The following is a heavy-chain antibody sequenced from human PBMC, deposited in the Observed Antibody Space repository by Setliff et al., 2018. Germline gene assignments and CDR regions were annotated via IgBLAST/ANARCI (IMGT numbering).Heavy chain of an antibody. CDR1: GFTFNGYA. CDR3: ASIDWGENFYNTDV. D-gene: IGHD7-27*01. CDR2: ISSDGNIK. J-gene: IGHJ6*03. Sequence: PGGSLRLSCAASGFTFNGYAMNWVRQVPGKGLEWVAVISSDGNIKFHADSVKGRFTISRDNAKNTLYLQMNSLRGEDTAVYFCASIDWGENFYNTDVWGKGTTVTVSS. V-gene: IGHV3-30-3*01.